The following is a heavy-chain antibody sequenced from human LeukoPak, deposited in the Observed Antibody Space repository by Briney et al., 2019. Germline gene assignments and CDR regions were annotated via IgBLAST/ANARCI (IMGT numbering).Heavy chain of an antibody. Sequence: GGSLRLSCAASGFTVSSNYMSWVRQAPGKGLEWVSVIYSGGSTYYADSVKGRSTISRDNSKNTLYLQMNSLRAEDTAVYYCARDPLDYGDYGYWGQGTLVTVSS. D-gene: IGHD4-17*01. CDR1: GFTVSSNY. V-gene: IGHV3-66*01. J-gene: IGHJ4*02. CDR3: ARDPLDYGDYGY. CDR2: IYSGGST.